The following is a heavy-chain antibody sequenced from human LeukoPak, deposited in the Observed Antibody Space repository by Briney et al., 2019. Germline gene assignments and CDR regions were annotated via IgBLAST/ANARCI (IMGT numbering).Heavy chain of an antibody. J-gene: IGHJ4*02. Sequence: SETLSLTCTVSGYSISSGYYWGWIRQPPGKGLEWIGSIYHSGSTYYNPSLESRVTISVDTSKNQFSLKLSSVTAADTAVYYCARGGSRSYTSSTLDYWGQGTLVTVSS. CDR1: GYSISSGYY. V-gene: IGHV4-38-2*02. D-gene: IGHD6-6*01. CDR3: ARGGSRSYTSSTLDY. CDR2: IYHSGST.